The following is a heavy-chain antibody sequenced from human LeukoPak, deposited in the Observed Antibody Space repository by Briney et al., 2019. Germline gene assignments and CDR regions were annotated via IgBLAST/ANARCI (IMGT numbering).Heavy chain of an antibody. CDR3: ARTYCSGGSCFNFDS. CDR1: GFTFSSYE. Sequence: GGSLRLSCAASGFTFSSYEMNWVRQAPGKGLEWVSYISSSGSTIYYADSVKGRFTISRDNAKNSLYLQMNSLRAEDTAVYYCARTYCSGGSCFNFDSWGQGNLVTVSS. J-gene: IGHJ4*02. D-gene: IGHD2-15*01. V-gene: IGHV3-48*03. CDR2: ISSSGSTI.